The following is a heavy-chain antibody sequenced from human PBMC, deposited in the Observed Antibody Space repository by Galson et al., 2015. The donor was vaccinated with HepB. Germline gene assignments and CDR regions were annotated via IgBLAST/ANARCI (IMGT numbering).Heavy chain of an antibody. CDR3: ARLMGGYSGYDREGSGAFDI. J-gene: IGHJ3*02. D-gene: IGHD5-12*01. V-gene: IGHV3-21*04. Sequence: SLRLSCAASGFTFSSYSMNWVRQAPGKGLEWVSSISSSSYIYYADSVKGRFTISRDNAKNSLYLQMNSLRAEDTAMYYCARLMGGYSGYDREGSGAFDIWGRGTMVTVSS. CDR2: ISSSSYI. CDR1: GFTFSSYS.